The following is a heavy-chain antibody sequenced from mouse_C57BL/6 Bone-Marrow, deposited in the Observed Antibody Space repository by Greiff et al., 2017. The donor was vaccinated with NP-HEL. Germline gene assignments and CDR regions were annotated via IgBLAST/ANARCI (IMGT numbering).Heavy chain of an antibody. CDR1: GYSITSGYD. V-gene: IGHV3-1*01. CDR2: ISYSGST. CDR3: ARADLDWYFDV. Sequence: EVKVEESGPGMVKPSQSLSLTCTVTGYSITSGYDWHWIRHFPGNKPEWMGYISYSGSTHYNPSLKRRIAITHDTSKHHFFLKLNSVTTTDTATANCARADLDWYFDVWGTGPTVTFSS. J-gene: IGHJ1*03.